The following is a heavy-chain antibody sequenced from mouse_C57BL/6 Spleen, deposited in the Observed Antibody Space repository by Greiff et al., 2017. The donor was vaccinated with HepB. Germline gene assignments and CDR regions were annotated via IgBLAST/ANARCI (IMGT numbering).Heavy chain of an antibody. CDR1: GYTFTDYY. Sequence: VQLQQSGPELVKPGASVKLSCKASGYTFTDYYMHWVKQSHGKSLEWIGYINPNNGGTSYNQKFKGKATLTVNKSSSTAYMELRSLTSEDSAVYYCGRSGKSALDYWGQGTSVTVSS. J-gene: IGHJ4*01. D-gene: IGHD2-1*01. V-gene: IGHV1-22*01. CDR2: INPNNGGT. CDR3: GRSGKSALDY.